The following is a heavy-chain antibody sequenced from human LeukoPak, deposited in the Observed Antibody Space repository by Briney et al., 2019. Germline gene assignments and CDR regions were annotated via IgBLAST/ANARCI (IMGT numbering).Heavy chain of an antibody. Sequence: HGESLKISCTGSGYPFTSYWIGWVRQMPGKGLEWMGIIYPGDSDTRYSPSFQGQVPISADKSIITAYLQWSSLKASDTAVYYCARQGGSYGYFDYWGQGTLVTVS. V-gene: IGHV5-51*01. CDR1: GYPFTSYW. D-gene: IGHD1-26*01. CDR2: IYPGDSDT. CDR3: ARQGGSYGYFDY. J-gene: IGHJ4*02.